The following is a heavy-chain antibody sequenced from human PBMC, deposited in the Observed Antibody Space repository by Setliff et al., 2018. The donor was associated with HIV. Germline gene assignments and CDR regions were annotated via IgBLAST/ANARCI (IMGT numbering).Heavy chain of an antibody. CDR1: GGSFSGYY. Sequence: SETLSLTCDVFGGSFSGYYWSWIRQPPGKGLEWIGEIITSGSTNYNPSLKSRVTMSIDTSKSQFSLKLSSVTAADTAVYYCVRQADCGGDCVLGYWGQGTLVTVSS. CDR3: VRQADCGGDCVLGY. V-gene: IGHV4-34*12. J-gene: IGHJ4*02. D-gene: IGHD2-21*02. CDR2: IITSGST.